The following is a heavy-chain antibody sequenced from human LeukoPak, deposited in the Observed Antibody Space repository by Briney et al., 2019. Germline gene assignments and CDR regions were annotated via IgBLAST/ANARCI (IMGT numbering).Heavy chain of an antibody. D-gene: IGHD6-19*01. CDR2: IKESGSEK. CDR1: GFKFSYYW. V-gene: IGHV3-7*01. CDR3: ARQEWLATFDY. Sequence: GGSLRLSCAASGFKFSYYWMTWVRQAPGKGLEWLANIKESGSEKYYVDSVKGRFTISRDNADDLVYLQMNSLRAEDTAVYYCARQEWLATFDYWGQGTLVTVSS. J-gene: IGHJ4*02.